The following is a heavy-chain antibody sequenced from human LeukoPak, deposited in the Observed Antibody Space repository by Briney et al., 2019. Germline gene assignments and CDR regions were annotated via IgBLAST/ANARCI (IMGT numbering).Heavy chain of an antibody. CDR2: IYYSGST. J-gene: IGHJ4*02. CDR3: ARHFDFWSGYGYYFDY. D-gene: IGHD3-3*01. Sequence: SETLSLTCAVYGGSFSGYYWSWLRQPPGKGLEWIGYIYYSGSTNYNPSLKSRVTISVDTSKNQFSLKLSSVTAADTAVYYCARHFDFWSGYGYYFDYWGQGTLVTVSS. V-gene: IGHV4-59*08. CDR1: GGSFSGYY.